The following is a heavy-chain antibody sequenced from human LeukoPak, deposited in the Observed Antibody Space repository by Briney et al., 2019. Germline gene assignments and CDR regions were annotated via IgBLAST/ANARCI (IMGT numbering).Heavy chain of an antibody. J-gene: IGHJ3*02. Sequence: GGSLRLSCAASGFTFSSYSMNWVRQAPGKGLEWVSSISSSSSYIYYADSVKGRFTISRDNAKNSLYLQMSSLRAEDTAVYYCARDGILYDFWTSDAFDIWGQGTMVTVSS. D-gene: IGHD3-3*01. CDR2: ISSSSSYI. CDR3: ARDGILYDFWTSDAFDI. V-gene: IGHV3-21*01. CDR1: GFTFSSYS.